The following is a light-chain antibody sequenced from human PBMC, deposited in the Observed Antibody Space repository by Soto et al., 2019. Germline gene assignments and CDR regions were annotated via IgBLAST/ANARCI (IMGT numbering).Light chain of an antibody. CDR3: QSYDSSLRV. V-gene: IGLV1-40*01. J-gene: IGLJ2*01. CDR1: SSNIGAGHD. Sequence: QSVLTQPPSVSGAPGQRVTISCTGSSSNIGAGHDVHWYQQLPGTAPKLLIYGNSTRPSGVPDRFSGSKSGTSASLAITGLQAEDEADYCCQSYDSSLRVFGGGTKLTVL. CDR2: GNS.